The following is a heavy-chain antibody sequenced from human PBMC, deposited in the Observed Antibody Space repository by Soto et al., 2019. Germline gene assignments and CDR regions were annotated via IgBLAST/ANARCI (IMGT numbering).Heavy chain of an antibody. V-gene: IGHV3-30-3*01. CDR2: ISYDGSNK. Sequence: PGGSLRLSCAASGFTFSSYAMHWVRQAPGKGLEWVAVISYDGSNKYYADSVKGRFTISRDNSKNTLYLQMNSLRAEDTAVYYCARSLAVAGDDFDYWGQGTLVTVSS. CDR1: GFTFSSYA. J-gene: IGHJ4*02. D-gene: IGHD6-19*01. CDR3: ARSLAVAGDDFDY.